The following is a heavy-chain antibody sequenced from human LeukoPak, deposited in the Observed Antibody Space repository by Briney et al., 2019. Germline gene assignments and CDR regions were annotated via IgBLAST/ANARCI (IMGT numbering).Heavy chain of an antibody. D-gene: IGHD3-16*02. Sequence: GGSLRLSCAASGFTFSSYGMHWVGQAPGKGLEGVAFIRYDGSNKYYADSVKGRFTISRDNSKNTLYLQMNSLRAEDTAVYYCAKDPQDYVWGSYRHYFDYWGQGTLVTVSS. CDR1: GFTFSSYG. V-gene: IGHV3-30*02. J-gene: IGHJ4*02. CDR3: AKDPQDYVWGSYRHYFDY. CDR2: IRYDGSNK.